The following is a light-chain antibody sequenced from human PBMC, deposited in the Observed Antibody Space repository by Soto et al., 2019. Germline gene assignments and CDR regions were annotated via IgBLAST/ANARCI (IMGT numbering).Light chain of an antibody. CDR3: CSHAGSYSYV. CDR2: DVT. J-gene: IGLJ1*01. V-gene: IGLV2-11*01. Sequence: QSVLTQPRSVSGSPGQSLTISCTGTSSDVRGYNYVSWYQQHPGKAPKLMIYDVTKRPSGVPDRFSGSKSGNTASLTISGLQAEDEGDYYCCSHAGSYSYVFGTGTKVTVL. CDR1: SSDVRGYNY.